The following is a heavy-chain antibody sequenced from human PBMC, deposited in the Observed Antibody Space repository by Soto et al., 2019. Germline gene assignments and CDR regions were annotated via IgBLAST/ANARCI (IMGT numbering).Heavy chain of an antibody. V-gene: IGHV1-46*01. D-gene: IGHD6-13*01. J-gene: IGHJ3*02. CDR2: INPSGGST. CDR1: GYTFTSYY. CDR3: AREGRSSSEGGAFDI. Sequence: QVQLVQSGAEVKKPGASVKVSCKASGYTFTSYYMHWVRQAPGQGLEWMGIINPSGGSTSYAQKFQGTVTMTRDKSTSTVYMELSSLRSEDTAVYYCAREGRSSSEGGAFDIWGQGTMVTVSS.